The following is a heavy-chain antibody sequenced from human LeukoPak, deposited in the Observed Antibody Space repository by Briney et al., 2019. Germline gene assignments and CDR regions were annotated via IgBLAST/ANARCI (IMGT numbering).Heavy chain of an antibody. J-gene: IGHJ2*01. CDR1: GFSVGTKY. CDR3: ARVGDHYHWNFDL. CDR2: LYSGGDT. Sequence: AGGSLRLSCAASGFSVGTKYMNWVRQAPGKGLEWISILYSGGDTYYADSVKGRFTVSRDNSRNTLSLQMNSLRVEDTAVYYCARVGDHYHWNFDLWGRGTLVTVSS. V-gene: IGHV3-53*01. D-gene: IGHD3-10*01.